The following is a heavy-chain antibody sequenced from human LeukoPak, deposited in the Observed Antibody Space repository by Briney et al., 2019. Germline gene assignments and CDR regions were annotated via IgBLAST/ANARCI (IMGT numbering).Heavy chain of an antibody. CDR3: ASSLGYCSGGSCYFGTFDY. J-gene: IGHJ4*02. V-gene: IGHV5-51*01. CDR1: GYSFTSYW. D-gene: IGHD2-15*01. CDR2: IYPGDSNT. Sequence: GESLKISCKGSGYSFTSYWIGWVRQMPGKGLEWMGIIYPGDSNTRYSPSFQGQVTISADKSISTAYLQWSSLKASDTAMYYCASSLGYCSGGSCYFGTFDYWGQGTLVTVSS.